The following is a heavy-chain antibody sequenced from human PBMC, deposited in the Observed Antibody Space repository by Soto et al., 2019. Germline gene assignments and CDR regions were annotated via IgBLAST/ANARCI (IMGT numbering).Heavy chain of an antibody. CDR1: GFTFSSYA. CDR2: ISHDGTDK. J-gene: IGHJ6*02. V-gene: IGHV3-30*14. CDR3: ARDLTSVITSYYYGMGV. Sequence: QVQLVESGGGVVQPGRSLRLSCAASGFTFSSYAMHWVRQAPGKGLEWVVVISHDGTDKYYVDSVKGRFTISRDNSKNTLYLQMNRLRAEDTAVYYCARDLTSVITSYYYGMGVWGPGTTVTVSS. D-gene: IGHD4-4*01.